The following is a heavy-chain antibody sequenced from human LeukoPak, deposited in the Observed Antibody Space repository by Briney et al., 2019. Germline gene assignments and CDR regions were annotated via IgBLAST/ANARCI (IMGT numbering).Heavy chain of an antibody. J-gene: IGHJ6*03. Sequence: SETLSLTCTVSGGSISSYYWSWIRQPAGKGLEWIGRIYTSGSTNYNPSLKSRVTMSVDTSKNQFSLKLSSVTAADTAVYYCARAGGIESFKQPWVYMDVWGKGTTVTVSS. D-gene: IGHD6-13*01. CDR3: ARAGGIESFKQPWVYMDV. CDR2: IYTSGST. CDR1: GGSISSYY. V-gene: IGHV4-4*07.